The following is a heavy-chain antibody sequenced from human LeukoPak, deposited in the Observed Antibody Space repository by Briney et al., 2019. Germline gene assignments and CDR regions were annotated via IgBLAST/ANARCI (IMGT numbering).Heavy chain of an antibody. CDR2: INWNGETT. Sequence: PGGSLRLSCAASGFIFEDNGMSWVRQAPGKGLEWVSGINWNGETTGYVDSVKGRFTISRDNAKNSLYLQMNSLRAEDTAVYYCARDIEAAGLFLDYWGQGTLVTVSS. CDR1: GFIFEDNG. J-gene: IGHJ4*02. V-gene: IGHV3-20*04. CDR3: ARDIEAAGLFLDY. D-gene: IGHD6-13*01.